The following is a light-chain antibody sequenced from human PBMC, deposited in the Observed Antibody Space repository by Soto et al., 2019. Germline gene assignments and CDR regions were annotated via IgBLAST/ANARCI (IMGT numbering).Light chain of an antibody. CDR2: DAS. Sequence: DIQMTQSPSSLSASVGDRVTITCRASHYISTYLNWYQQKPGKAPKLLIYDASSLQSGVPSRFSGSGSGTYFTLTISSLQPEDFAAYYCQQGYSSPPITFGRGTRLEIK. J-gene: IGKJ5*01. CDR3: QQGYSSPPIT. CDR1: HYISTY. V-gene: IGKV1-39*01.